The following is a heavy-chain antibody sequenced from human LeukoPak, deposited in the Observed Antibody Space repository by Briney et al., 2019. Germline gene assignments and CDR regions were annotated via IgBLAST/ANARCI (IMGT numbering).Heavy chain of an antibody. J-gene: IGHJ4*02. V-gene: IGHV3-53*01. CDR2: LYSDGNT. CDR1: GFTFSTCA. D-gene: IGHD1-14*01. Sequence: GGSLRLSCAVSGFTFSTCAMSWVRQAPGKGLEWVSVLYSDGNTKYADSVQGRFTISRDNSKNTLYLEMNSLSPDDTAVYYCARGVEPLAANTLAYWGQGTLVTVSS. CDR3: ARGVEPLAANTLAY.